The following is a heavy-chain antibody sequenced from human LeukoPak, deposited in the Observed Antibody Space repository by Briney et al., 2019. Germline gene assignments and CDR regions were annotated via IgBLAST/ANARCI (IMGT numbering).Heavy chain of an antibody. Sequence: PGRSLRLSCAASGFTFDDYAMHWVRQAPGKGLEWVSGISWNSGSIGYADSVKGRFTISRDNAKNSLYPQMNSRRAEDTALYYCAKELAAAQGYYYGMDVWGQGTTVTVSS. J-gene: IGHJ6*02. D-gene: IGHD6-13*01. CDR1: GFTFDDYA. V-gene: IGHV3-9*01. CDR3: AKELAAAQGYYYGMDV. CDR2: ISWNSGSI.